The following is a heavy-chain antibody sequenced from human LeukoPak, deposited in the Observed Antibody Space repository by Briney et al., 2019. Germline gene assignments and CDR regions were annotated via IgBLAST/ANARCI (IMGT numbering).Heavy chain of an antibody. CDR2: IYASGKT. J-gene: IGHJ4*02. CDR1: GDSISRGRYY. Sequence: PSETLSLTCTVSGDSISRGRYYWSWVRQPAGKELEWIGRIYASGKTDYNPYTPSLKSRVAMSLDTCKNQVSLYLTSVTDADTAMYFCARSFSEKFYFESWGQGTLITVSS. D-gene: IGHD1-26*01. CDR3: ARSFSEKFYFES. V-gene: IGHV4-61*02.